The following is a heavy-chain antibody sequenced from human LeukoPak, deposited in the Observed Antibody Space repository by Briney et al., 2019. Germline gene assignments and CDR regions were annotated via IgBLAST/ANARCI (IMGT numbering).Heavy chain of an antibody. CDR2: INHSGST. J-gene: IGHJ4*02. V-gene: IGHV4-34*01. Sequence: SETLSLTCAVYGGSLSGYYWSWIRQPPGKGLEWXGEINHSGSTNYNPSLKSRVTISVDTSKNQFSLKLSSVTAADTAVYYCASSFPIAVAGKGTFDYWGQGTLVTVSS. CDR3: ASSFPIAVAGKGTFDY. CDR1: GGSLSGYY. D-gene: IGHD6-19*01.